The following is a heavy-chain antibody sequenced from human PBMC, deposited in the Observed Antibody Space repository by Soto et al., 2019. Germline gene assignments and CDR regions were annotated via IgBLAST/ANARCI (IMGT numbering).Heavy chain of an antibody. Sequence: ASVKVSCKASGGTFRSYTISWVRQAPGQGLEWMGRIIPILGIANYAQKFQGRVTITADKSTSTAYMELSSLRSEDTAVYYCARSVVAAPGFDPWGQGTLVTVSS. J-gene: IGHJ5*02. CDR1: GGTFRSYT. CDR3: ARSVVAAPGFDP. D-gene: IGHD2-15*01. V-gene: IGHV1-69*02. CDR2: IIPILGIA.